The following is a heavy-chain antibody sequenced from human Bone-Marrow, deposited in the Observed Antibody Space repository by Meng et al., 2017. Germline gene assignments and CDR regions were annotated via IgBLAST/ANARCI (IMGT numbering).Heavy chain of an antibody. V-gene: IGHV3-48*04. CDR2: ISSSSSAI. CDR3: AKDLFAEPIRGVIINPVDY. Sequence: GGSLRLSCAASGFTFSSYAMSWVRQAPGKGLEWVSYISSSSSAIYYADSVKGRFTISRDNAKNSVYLQMNSLRAEDTAVYYCAKDLFAEPIRGVIINPVDYWGQGTLVTVSS. CDR1: GFTFSSYA. D-gene: IGHD3-10*01. J-gene: IGHJ4*02.